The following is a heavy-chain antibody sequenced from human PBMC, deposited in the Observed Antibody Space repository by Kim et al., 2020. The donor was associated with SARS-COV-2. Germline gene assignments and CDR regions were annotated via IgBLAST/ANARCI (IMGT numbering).Heavy chain of an antibody. CDR3: ARWAVPRHYYYYGMDV. CDR2: INHSGST. D-gene: IGHD2-2*01. J-gene: IGHJ6*02. Sequence: SETLSLTCAVYGGSFSGYYWSWIRQPPGKGLEWIGEINHSGSTNYNPSLKSRVTISVDTSKNQFSLKLSSVTAADTAVYYCARWAVPRHYYYYGMDVWGQGTTVTVSS. CDR1: GGSFSGYY. V-gene: IGHV4-34*01.